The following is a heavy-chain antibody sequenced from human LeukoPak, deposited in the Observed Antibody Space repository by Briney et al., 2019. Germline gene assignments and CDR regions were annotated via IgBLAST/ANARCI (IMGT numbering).Heavy chain of an antibody. V-gene: IGHV1-8*01. Sequence: GASVKVSCKASGYTFTSYDINWVRQATGQGLEWMGWMNPNSGNTGYAQKVQGRVTMTTDTSTTTVYMELRSLRSDDTAVYYCARDKDPMTPLQFLADWGQGTLVIVSS. CDR1: GYTFTSYD. D-gene: IGHD3-3*01. CDR3: ARDKDPMTPLQFLAD. CDR2: MNPNSGNT. J-gene: IGHJ4*02.